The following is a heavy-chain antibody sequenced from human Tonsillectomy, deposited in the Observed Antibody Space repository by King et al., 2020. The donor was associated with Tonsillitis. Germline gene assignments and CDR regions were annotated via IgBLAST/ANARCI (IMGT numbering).Heavy chain of an antibody. CDR2: ISYGGSNT. CDR1: GFSFSSYA. Sequence: VQLVESGGGVVQPGRSLRLSCAASGFSFSSYAMHWVRQAPGKGLEWEAVISYGGSNTYYADSVKGRFTISRDNSKNTLFLQMNSLRADDTAVYYCASDYYDRSGYPDYWGQGTLVTVSS. V-gene: IGHV3-30-3*01. J-gene: IGHJ4*02. D-gene: IGHD3-22*01. CDR3: ASDYYDRSGYPDY.